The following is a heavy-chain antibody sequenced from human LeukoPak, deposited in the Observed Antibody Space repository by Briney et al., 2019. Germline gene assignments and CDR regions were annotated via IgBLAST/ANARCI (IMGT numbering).Heavy chain of an antibody. CDR3: ARGSKVRGIAAAGTIDY. V-gene: IGHV6-1*01. CDR2: TYYRSKWYN. Sequence: SQTLSLTCAISGDSVSSNSAAWNWIRQSPSRGLEWLGRTYYRSKWYNDYAVSVKSRITINPDTSKNQFSLQLNSVTPEDTAVYYCARGSKVRGIAAAGTIDYWGQGTLVTVSS. CDR1: GDSVSSNSAA. D-gene: IGHD6-13*01. J-gene: IGHJ4*02.